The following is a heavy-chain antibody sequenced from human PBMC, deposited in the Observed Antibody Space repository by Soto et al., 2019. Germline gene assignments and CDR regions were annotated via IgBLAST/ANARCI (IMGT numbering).Heavy chain of an antibody. CDR1: GFSFSHSA. Sequence: GGSLRLSCAASGFSFSHSAMSWVRQAPGKGLEWVSTIDNSGGITYYADSVKGRFTISRDNSKNTLYLQMNSLRAEGTAVYYCAKGGYNYGFLFDCWGQGTLVTVSS. V-gene: IGHV3-23*05. CDR2: IDNSGGIT. D-gene: IGHD5-18*01. J-gene: IGHJ4*02. CDR3: AKGGYNYGFLFDC.